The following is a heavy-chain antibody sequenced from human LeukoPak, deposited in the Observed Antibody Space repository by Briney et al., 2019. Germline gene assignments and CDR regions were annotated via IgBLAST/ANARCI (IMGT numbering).Heavy chain of an antibody. Sequence: GGSLRLSCAASGFTFSRYWMHWVRQTPGKGLVWVSRINSDGSSTRYADSVKGRFTISRDNAKNTLDLQMSSLRAEDTAVYYWARVDCSGGSCYFDYWGQGTLVTVSS. CDR3: ARVDCSGGSCYFDY. CDR1: GFTFSRYW. V-gene: IGHV3-74*01. D-gene: IGHD2-15*01. CDR2: INSDGSST. J-gene: IGHJ4*02.